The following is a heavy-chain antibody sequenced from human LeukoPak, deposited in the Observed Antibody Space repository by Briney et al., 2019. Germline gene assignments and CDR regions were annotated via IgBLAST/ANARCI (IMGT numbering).Heavy chain of an antibody. CDR1: GFTFSSYS. J-gene: IGHJ4*02. CDR3: AKDFTGNYVWGSYRYGYFDY. Sequence: PGGCRRLSCAASGFTFSSYSMHWVRQAPGKGLEWVAFIRYDGSNKYYADSVKGRFTISRDNSKNTLYLQMNSLRAEDTAVYYCAKDFTGNYVWGSYRYGYFDYWGQGTLVTVSS. CDR2: IRYDGSNK. V-gene: IGHV3-30*02. D-gene: IGHD3-16*02.